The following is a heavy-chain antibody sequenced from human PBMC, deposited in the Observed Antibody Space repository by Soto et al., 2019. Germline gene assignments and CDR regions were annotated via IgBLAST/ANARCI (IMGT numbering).Heavy chain of an antibody. CDR3: ARGRYGDY. D-gene: IGHD1-1*01. Sequence: QVHLVQSGAEVKKPGASVKVSCKGSGYAFTTYGITWVRQAPGQGLERMGWISAHNGNTNYAQKLQGRVTVTRDTSTSTAYRELRSLRSDDTAGYYCARGRYGDYWGQGALVTVSS. V-gene: IGHV1-18*01. CDR2: ISAHNGNT. CDR1: GYAFTTYG. J-gene: IGHJ4*02.